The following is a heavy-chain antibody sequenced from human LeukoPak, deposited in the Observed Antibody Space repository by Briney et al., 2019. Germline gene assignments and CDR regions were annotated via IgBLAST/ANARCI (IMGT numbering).Heavy chain of an antibody. Sequence: ASVKVSCKASGYTLTSYGISWVRQAPGQGLEWMGWISAYNGNTNYAQKLQGRVTMTTDTSTSTAYMELRSLRSDDTAVYYCARDRSSGYYFYYYGMDVWGQGTTVTVSS. CDR2: ISAYNGNT. CDR3: ARDRSSGYYFYYYGMDV. J-gene: IGHJ6*02. CDR1: GYTLTSYG. V-gene: IGHV1-18*01. D-gene: IGHD3-22*01.